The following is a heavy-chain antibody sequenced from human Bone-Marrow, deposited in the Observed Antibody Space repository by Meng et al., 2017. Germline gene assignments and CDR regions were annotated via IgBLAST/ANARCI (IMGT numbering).Heavy chain of an antibody. CDR2: INHSGST. V-gene: IGHV4-34*01. CDR1: GGFFSGYY. CDR3: ARGRVVAATNPKFDY. J-gene: IGHJ4*02. Sequence: QVQLQQWGAGLLKPSETLSLTCAGYGGFFSGYYWSWIRQPPGKGLEWIGEINHSGSTNYNPSLKSRVTISVDTSKNQFSLKLSSVTAADTAVYYCARGRVVAATNPKFDYWGQGTLVTVSS. D-gene: IGHD2-15*01.